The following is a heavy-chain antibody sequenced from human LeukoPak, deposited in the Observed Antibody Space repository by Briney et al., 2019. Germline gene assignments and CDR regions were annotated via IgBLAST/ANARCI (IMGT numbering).Heavy chain of an antibody. J-gene: IGHJ4*02. Sequence: GGSLRLSCATSGFTFSSYWMHWVRQAPGKGLMWVSRINSDGSSTSYADSVKGRFTISRDNAKNTLYLQMNSLRGEDTAVYYCGTSTKGHNYVDYWGQGTLVTVSS. D-gene: IGHD5-24*01. CDR1: GFTFSSYW. V-gene: IGHV3-74*01. CDR2: INSDGSST. CDR3: GTSTKGHNYVDY.